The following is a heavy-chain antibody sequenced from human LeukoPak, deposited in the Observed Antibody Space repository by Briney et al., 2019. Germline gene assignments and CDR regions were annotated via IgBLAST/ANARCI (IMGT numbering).Heavy chain of an antibody. J-gene: IGHJ4*02. CDR1: GYTFTSYG. CDR3: ARDSGSPHPWYFDY. Sequence: ASVKVSCKASGYTFTSYGISWVRQAPGQGLEWMGWISAYNGNTNYAQKLQGRVTMTTDTSTSTAYMELRSLRSDDTAVYYCARDSGSPHPWYFDYWGQGTLVTVSS. CDR2: ISAYNGNT. D-gene: IGHD1-26*01. V-gene: IGHV1-18*01.